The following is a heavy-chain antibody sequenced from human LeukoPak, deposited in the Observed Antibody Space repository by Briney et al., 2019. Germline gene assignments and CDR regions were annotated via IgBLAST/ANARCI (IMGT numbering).Heavy chain of an antibody. CDR3: ASEYRGYNDGYDY. D-gene: IGHD5-18*01. J-gene: IGHJ4*02. Sequence: GGSLRLSCAASGFTFSSYGMHWVRQAPGKGLEWVAVISYDGSNKYYADSVKGRFTISRDNSKNTLYLQMNSLRAEDTAVYYCASEYRGYNDGYDYWGQGTLVTVSS. CDR1: GFTFSSYG. V-gene: IGHV3-30*03. CDR2: ISYDGSNK.